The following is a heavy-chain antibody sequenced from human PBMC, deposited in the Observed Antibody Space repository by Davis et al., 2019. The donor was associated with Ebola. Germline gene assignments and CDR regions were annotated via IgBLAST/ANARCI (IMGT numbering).Heavy chain of an antibody. V-gene: IGHV1-18*04. Sequence: ASVKVSCKASGYTFTNYGITWVRQAPGQGLEWMGWINPHNGNTNYALNVQGRVIMTTDTATTTAYMEVGGLRSDDTAVYYCARAQFPTTSDHWGQGTLVTVSS. CDR3: ARAQFPTTSDH. CDR2: INPHNGNT. CDR1: GYTFTNYG. D-gene: IGHD1-1*01. J-gene: IGHJ4*02.